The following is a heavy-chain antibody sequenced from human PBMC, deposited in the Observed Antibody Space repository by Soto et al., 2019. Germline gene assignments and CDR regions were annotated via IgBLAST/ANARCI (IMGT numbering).Heavy chain of an antibody. Sequence: QVQLVQSGAEVKRPGASVKVSCKASGYTFTSYDINWVRQATGQGLEWVGWVNPNNGNTGYAQKCQGRVTMPKNTSISTAYMELSSLTSEDTAVYYCAREGYSSSSGPRGNWFDPWGQGTLVTVSS. CDR2: VNPNNGNT. V-gene: IGHV1-8*01. CDR1: GYTFTSYD. J-gene: IGHJ5*02. D-gene: IGHD6-6*01. CDR3: AREGYSSSSGPRGNWFDP.